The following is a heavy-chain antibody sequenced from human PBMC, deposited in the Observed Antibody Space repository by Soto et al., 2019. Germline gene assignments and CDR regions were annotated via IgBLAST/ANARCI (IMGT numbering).Heavy chain of an antibody. Sequence: GGSLRLSCAASGFTFDDYAMHWVRQAPGKGLEWVSGISWNSGSIGYADSVKGRFTISRDNAKNSLYLQMNSLRAEDTALYYCAKDTRDLWFGEPTPNWFDPWGQGTLVTVSS. CDR3: AKDTRDLWFGEPTPNWFDP. V-gene: IGHV3-9*01. D-gene: IGHD3-10*01. CDR2: ISWNSGSI. CDR1: GFTFDDYA. J-gene: IGHJ5*02.